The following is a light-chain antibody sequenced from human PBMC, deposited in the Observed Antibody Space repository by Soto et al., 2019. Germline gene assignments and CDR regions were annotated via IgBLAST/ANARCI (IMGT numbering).Light chain of an antibody. V-gene: IGKV3-20*01. J-gene: IGKJ1*01. CDR2: GAS. CDR1: QSVSSSY. CDR3: QQYSTYTTRT. Sequence: EIVLTQSPGTLSLSPGERATLSCRASQSVSSSYLAWYQQKPCQAPRLLIYGASSRATGIPDSFSGSGSGTDFTLTISSLKTDDFATYYCQQYSTYTTRTFGHGTKVDIK.